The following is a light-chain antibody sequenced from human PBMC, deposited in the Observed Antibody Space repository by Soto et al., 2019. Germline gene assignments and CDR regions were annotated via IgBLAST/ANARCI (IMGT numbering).Light chain of an antibody. CDR2: KAS. J-gene: IGKJ1*01. CDR3: QQYNSYTT. Sequence: DMQMTQYPSTLSASVGDRVTITCRASQSISSRLAWYQQKPGKAPKLLIYKASSLESGVPSRFSGSGSGTEFTLTISSLQPDDFATYYCQQYNSYTTFGQGSKVDIK. V-gene: IGKV1-5*03. CDR1: QSISSR.